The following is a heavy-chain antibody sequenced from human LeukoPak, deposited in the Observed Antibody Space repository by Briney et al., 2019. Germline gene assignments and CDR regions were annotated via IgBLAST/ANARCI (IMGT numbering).Heavy chain of an antibody. Sequence: WGSLRLSCASSGFIFSDYYMGWVRQAPGEGLEWVSYISASGSYTNYAASVHGRFTISRDNAKNSLYLQMNSLRAEDTAVYYCARKGTTMGSFDSWGQGTLVTVSS. CDR2: ISASGSYT. CDR3: ARKGTTMGSFDS. CDR1: GFIFSDYY. D-gene: IGHD4-11*01. J-gene: IGHJ4*02. V-gene: IGHV3-11*06.